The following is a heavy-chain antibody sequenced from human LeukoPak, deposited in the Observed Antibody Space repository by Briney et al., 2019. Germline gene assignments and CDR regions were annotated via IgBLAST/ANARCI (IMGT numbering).Heavy chain of an antibody. CDR2: FKSKTDGGTI. CDR3: TTSPYCSGGKCDDY. D-gene: IGHD2-15*01. Sequence: GGSLRLSCAASGFSFSNAWMSWVRQAPGKGLEWVGRFKSKTDGGTIEYAAPVKGRFTISRDDSKNTLYLQMNSLKTEDTAVYYCTTSPYCSGGKCDDYWGQGTLVTVSS. V-gene: IGHV3-15*01. J-gene: IGHJ4*02. CDR1: GFSFSNAW.